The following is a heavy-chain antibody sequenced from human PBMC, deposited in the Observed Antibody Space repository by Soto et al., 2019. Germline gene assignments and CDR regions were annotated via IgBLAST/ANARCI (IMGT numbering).Heavy chain of an antibody. CDR2: SAFDRSEK. D-gene: IGHD3-10*02. Sequence: GSSLSLSCAVSEFKSNNHGMHWLRHPPHKRLELVAVSAFDRSEKFYSDSGEGRFSISRDDSKDTLHLQMTGLTSEDTAMCFCARDLRTSFDVRPGYSGTEFFDDWGQGALVTVSS. CDR1: EFKSNNHG. CDR3: ARDLRTSFDVRPGYSGTEFFDD. V-gene: IGHV3-30*03. J-gene: IGHJ4*02.